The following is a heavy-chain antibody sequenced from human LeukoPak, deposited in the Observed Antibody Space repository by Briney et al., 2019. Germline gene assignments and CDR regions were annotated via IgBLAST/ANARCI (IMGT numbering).Heavy chain of an antibody. Sequence: SETLSLTCAVYGGSFSGYYWSWIRQPPGKGLEWIGEINHSGSTNYNPSLKSRVTISADTSKNQFSLKLSSVTAADTAVYYCARGGAYYYGSGSYYPNWFDPWGQGTLVTVSS. J-gene: IGHJ5*02. CDR3: ARGGAYYYGSGSYYPNWFDP. D-gene: IGHD3-10*01. CDR1: GGSFSGYY. V-gene: IGHV4-34*01. CDR2: INHSGST.